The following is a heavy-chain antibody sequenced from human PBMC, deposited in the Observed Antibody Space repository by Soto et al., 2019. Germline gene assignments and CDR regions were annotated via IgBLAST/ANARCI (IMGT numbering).Heavy chain of an antibody. J-gene: IGHJ4*02. D-gene: IGHD6-13*01. CDR2: IKKDGSDK. Sequence: PGGSLRLSCAASGFTFSDSWMSWVRQAPGKGLEWVANIKKDGSDKYYVDSVKGRFTVSRDNAVNSLYLQMNSLRAEDTAVYYCAASSAAPGNYWGRGTLVTVSS. V-gene: IGHV3-7*01. CDR3: AASSAAPGNY. CDR1: GFTFSDSW.